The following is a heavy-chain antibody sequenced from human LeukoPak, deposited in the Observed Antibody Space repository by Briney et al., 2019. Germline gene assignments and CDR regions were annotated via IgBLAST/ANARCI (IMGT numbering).Heavy chain of an antibody. D-gene: IGHD5-18*01. CDR2: TYYRSKWYN. Sequence: SQTLSLTCAISGDSVSSNSATWNWIRQSPSRGLEWLGRTYYRSKWYNDYALSVKSRITINPDTSKNQFSLHLNSVTPEDTAVYYCARDLAGFGGYSYGMVGYWGQGTLVTVSS. CDR1: GDSVSSNSAT. V-gene: IGHV6-1*01. J-gene: IGHJ4*02. CDR3: ARDLAGFGGYSYGMVGY.